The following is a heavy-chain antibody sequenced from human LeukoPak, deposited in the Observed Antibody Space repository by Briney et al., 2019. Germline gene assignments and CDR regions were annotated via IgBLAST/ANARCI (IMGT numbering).Heavy chain of an antibody. CDR1: GFTFSNYA. Sequence: PGGSLRLSCAASGFTFSNYAMHWVRQTPGKGLEWVAVISYDGSNKYYADSVKGRFTISRDNSENTLYLQMNSLRAEDTAVYYCARAYENYYDSSGYYDYWGQETLVTVPS. J-gene: IGHJ4*02. V-gene: IGHV3-30-3*01. CDR2: ISYDGSNK. CDR3: ARAYENYYDSSGYYDY. D-gene: IGHD3-22*01.